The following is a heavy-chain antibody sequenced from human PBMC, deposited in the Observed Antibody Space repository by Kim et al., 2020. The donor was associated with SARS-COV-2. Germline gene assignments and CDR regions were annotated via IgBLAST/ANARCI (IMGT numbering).Heavy chain of an antibody. J-gene: IGHJ4*02. CDR3: ARGVIVVVPYPPYYFDY. V-gene: IGHV4-39*01. CDR1: GGSISSSSYY. D-gene: IGHD3-22*01. CDR2: IYYSGST. Sequence: SETLSLTCTVSGGSISSSSYYWGWIRQPPGKGLEWIGSIYYSGSTYYNPSLKSRVTISVDTSKNQFSLKLSSVTAADTAVYYCARGVIVVVPYPPYYFDYWGQGTLVTVSS.